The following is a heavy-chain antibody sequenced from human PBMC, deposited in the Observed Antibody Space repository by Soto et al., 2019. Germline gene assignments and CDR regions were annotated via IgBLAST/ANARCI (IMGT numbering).Heavy chain of an antibody. D-gene: IGHD3-16*02. CDR1: GGSFSGYY. CDR2: INHSGST. Sequence: ASETLSLTCAVYGGSFSGYYWSWIRQPPGKGLEWIGEINHSGSTNYNPSLKSRVTISVDTSKNQFSLKLSSVTAADTAVYYCARGLYYDYVWGSYRKFDPWGQGTLVTVSS. J-gene: IGHJ5*02. CDR3: ARGLYYDYVWGSYRKFDP. V-gene: IGHV4-34*01.